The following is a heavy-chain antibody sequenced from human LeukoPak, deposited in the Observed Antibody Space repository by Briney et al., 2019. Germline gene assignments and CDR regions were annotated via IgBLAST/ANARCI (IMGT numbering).Heavy chain of an antibody. Sequence: NPSETLSLTCTVSGGSISSYYWSWIRQPPGKGLEWIGYIYYSGSTNYNPSLKSRVTISVDTSKNQFSLKLSSVTAADTAVYYCARVSSGYYYVYDYWGQGTLVTVSS. J-gene: IGHJ4*02. CDR3: ARVSSGYYYVYDY. V-gene: IGHV4-59*01. CDR1: GGSISSYY. D-gene: IGHD3-22*01. CDR2: IYYSGST.